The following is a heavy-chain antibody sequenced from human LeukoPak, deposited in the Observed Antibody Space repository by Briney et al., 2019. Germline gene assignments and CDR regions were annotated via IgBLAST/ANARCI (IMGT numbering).Heavy chain of an antibody. D-gene: IGHD1-14*01. CDR1: GFTFSSYD. CDR2: IGTAGDT. Sequence: GGSLRLPCAASGFTFSSYDMHWVRQATGKGLEWVSAIGTAGDTYYPGSVKGRFTISRENAKNSLYLQMNSLRAGDTAVYYCARRREPYDAFDIWGQGTMVTASS. J-gene: IGHJ3*02. V-gene: IGHV3-13*01. CDR3: ARRREPYDAFDI.